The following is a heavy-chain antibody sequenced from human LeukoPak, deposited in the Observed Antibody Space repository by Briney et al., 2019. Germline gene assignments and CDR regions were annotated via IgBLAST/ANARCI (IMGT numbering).Heavy chain of an antibody. CDR2: VIPIFGTA. J-gene: IGHJ4*02. Sequence: SVKVSCKASGGTFSSYAISWVRQAPGQGLEWMGGVIPIFGTANYAQKFQGRVTITTDESTSTAYMELTSLRSEDTAVYDCASTPNRYCGFVEFDYWGQGTLVTVSS. V-gene: IGHV1-69*05. D-gene: IGHD5-12*01. CDR1: GGTFSSYA. CDR3: ASTPNRYCGFVEFDY.